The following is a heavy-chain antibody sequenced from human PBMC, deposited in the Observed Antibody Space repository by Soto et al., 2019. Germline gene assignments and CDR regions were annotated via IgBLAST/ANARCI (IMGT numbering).Heavy chain of an antibody. CDR3: AKHARLSRDYMDV. V-gene: IGHV3-23*01. J-gene: IGHJ6*03. D-gene: IGHD1-1*01. CDR1: GFTFSSYA. CDR2: ISASGNST. Sequence: GGSLRLSCAASGFTFSSYAMSWVRQAPGKGLEWVSVISASGNSTYLPDSVKGRFTISRDNSKKTLYLQMNSLRAEDTAVYYCAKHARLSRDYMDVWGKGTTVTVSS.